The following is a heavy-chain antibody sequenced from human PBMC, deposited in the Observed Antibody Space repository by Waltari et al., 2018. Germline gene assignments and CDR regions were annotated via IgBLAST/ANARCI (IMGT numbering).Heavy chain of an antibody. CDR2: ISASGGST. CDR1: GFTFSNYD. Sequence: EVQLLESGGGLVQPGGSLRLSCVASGFTFSNYDMSWVRQAPGKGLEWVSGISASGGSTPYADSVRGRFTISRDNFKNTLFLQMNSLRADDTAVYYCARYSYRLPFDWWGQGTLVTVSS. V-gene: IGHV3-23*01. J-gene: IGHJ4*02. CDR3: ARYSYRLPFDW. D-gene: IGHD3-16*02.